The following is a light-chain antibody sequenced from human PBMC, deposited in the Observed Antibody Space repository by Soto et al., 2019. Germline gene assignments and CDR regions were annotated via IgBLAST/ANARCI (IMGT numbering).Light chain of an antibody. Sequence: EIVLTQSPATLSMSPGERATLSCRASQSISTYLAWYQHKPGQAPRLLIYDASNRATGIPARFSGSGSGTDFTLNISNLEPEDFAVYYCQQRSIWPTFGGGTKVEFK. V-gene: IGKV3-11*01. J-gene: IGKJ4*01. CDR1: QSISTY. CDR2: DAS. CDR3: QQRSIWPT.